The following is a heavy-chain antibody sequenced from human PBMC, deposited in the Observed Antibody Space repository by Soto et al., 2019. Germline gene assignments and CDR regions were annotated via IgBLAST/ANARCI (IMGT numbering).Heavy chain of an antibody. V-gene: IGHV3-33*01. J-gene: IGHJ4*02. Sequence: GGSLRLSCAASGFTFSSYGMHWVRQAPGKGLEWVAVIWYDGSNKYYADSVKGRFTISRDNSKNTLYLQMNSLRADDTAVYYCARSPPTAVTTGYFDYWGQGTLVTVSS. CDR3: ARSPPTAVTTGYFDY. CDR2: IWYDGSNK. D-gene: IGHD4-17*01. CDR1: GFTFSSYG.